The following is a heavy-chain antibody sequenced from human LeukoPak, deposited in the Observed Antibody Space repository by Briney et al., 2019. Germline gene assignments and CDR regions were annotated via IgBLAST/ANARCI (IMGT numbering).Heavy chain of an antibody. CDR3: ARVLAIFGVVTPLSN. CDR1: GYTFTGYY. J-gene: IGHJ4*02. D-gene: IGHD3-3*01. V-gene: IGHV1-2*02. CDR2: INPNSGGI. Sequence: ASVKVSCKASGYTFTGYYMHWVRQAPGQGLEWMGWINPNSGGINYAQKFQGRVTMTRDTSISTAYMELSRLRSDDTAVYYCARVLAIFGVVTPLSNWGQGTLVTVSS.